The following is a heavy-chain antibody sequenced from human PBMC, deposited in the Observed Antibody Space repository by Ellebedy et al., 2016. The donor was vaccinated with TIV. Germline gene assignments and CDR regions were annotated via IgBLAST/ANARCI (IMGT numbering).Heavy chain of an antibody. J-gene: IGHJ2*01. Sequence: GGSLRLSCAASKFTVSYNYMNWVRQAPGKGLEWVSAIYTDDSTYYADSVKGIFTISRDNSKNTLYLQMNSLRTEDTAVYYCARASFYDVDLSGWYFDLWGRGTLVTVSS. CDR2: IYTDDST. CDR3: ARASFYDVDLSGWYFDL. D-gene: IGHD3-10*02. V-gene: IGHV3-66*01. CDR1: KFTVSYNY.